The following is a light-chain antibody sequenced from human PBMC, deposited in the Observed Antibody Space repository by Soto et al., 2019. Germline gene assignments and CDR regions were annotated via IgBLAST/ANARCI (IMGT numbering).Light chain of an antibody. CDR1: SSDVGAYNY. V-gene: IGLV2-14*01. CDR2: DVS. Sequence: QSALTQPASVSGSPGQSITISCTGTSSDVGAYNYVSWYQQHPGKAPKLMIYDVSNRPSGVSNRFSGSKSGNTASLTISGLQAEDEADYCCSSYTSIGTRVFGGGTKLTVL. J-gene: IGLJ2*01. CDR3: SSYTSIGTRV.